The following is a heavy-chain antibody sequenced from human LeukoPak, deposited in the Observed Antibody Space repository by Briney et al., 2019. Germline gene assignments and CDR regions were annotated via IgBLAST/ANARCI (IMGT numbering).Heavy chain of an antibody. D-gene: IGHD3-3*02. J-gene: IGHJ4*02. CDR3: ASHSFLEWLLFDY. CDR2: ISSSSSTI. CDR1: GFTFSSYS. Sequence: GGSLRLSCAASGFTFSSYSMNWVRQAPGKGLEWVSYISSSSSTIYYADSVKGRFTISRDNAKNSLYLQMNSLRAEDTAVYYCASHSFLEWLLFDYWGQGTLVTVSS. V-gene: IGHV3-48*01.